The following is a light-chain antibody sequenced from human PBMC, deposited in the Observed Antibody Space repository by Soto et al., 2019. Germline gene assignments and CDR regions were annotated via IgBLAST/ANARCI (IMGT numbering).Light chain of an antibody. CDR1: QTVRNNY. CDR3: QQFSSYPLT. CDR2: DAS. V-gene: IGKV3-20*01. Sequence: EIVLTQSPGTLSLSPGERATLSCRASQTVRNNYLAWYQQKPGQAPRLLIYDASSRATGIPDRFSGGGSGTDFTITISRLEPEDFAVYYCQQFSSYPLTFGGGTKVEIK. J-gene: IGKJ4*01.